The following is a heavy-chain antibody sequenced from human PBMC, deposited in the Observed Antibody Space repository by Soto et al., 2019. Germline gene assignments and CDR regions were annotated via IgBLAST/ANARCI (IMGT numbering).Heavy chain of an antibody. V-gene: IGHV2-26*01. D-gene: IGHD2-2*01. CDR2: IFSNDEK. Sequence: QVTLKESGPVLVKPTETLTLTCTVSGISLNNERVGVSWIRQSPGKALEWLADIFSNDEKSYSTFLRNRLTISKDTSRGQVFLIMTNMDPVDTGTYFCARAMFRLGYCGSTRCYELDYWGQGTTVTVSS. CDR3: ARAMFRLGYCGSTRCYELDY. CDR1: GISLNNERVG. J-gene: IGHJ4*02.